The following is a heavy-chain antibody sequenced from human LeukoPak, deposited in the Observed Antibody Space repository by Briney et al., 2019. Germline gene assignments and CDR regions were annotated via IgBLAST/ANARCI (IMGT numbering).Heavy chain of an antibody. CDR2: INHSGST. J-gene: IGHJ4*02. D-gene: IGHD6-13*01. CDR1: GGSFSGYY. Sequence: PSETLSLTCAVYGGSFSGYYWSWIRQPPGKGLEWIGEINHSGSTNYNPSLKSRVTISVDTSKNQFSLKLSSVTAADTAVYYCARRYSSRIVWGQGTLVTVSS. CDR3: ARRYSSRIV. V-gene: IGHV4-34*01.